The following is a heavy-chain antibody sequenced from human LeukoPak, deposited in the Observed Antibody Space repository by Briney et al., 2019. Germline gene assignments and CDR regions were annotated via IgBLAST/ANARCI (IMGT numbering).Heavy chain of an antibody. CDR1: GVSISSGDYY. J-gene: IGHJ5*02. D-gene: IGHD2-15*01. CDR2: IYYSGST. Sequence: SETLSLTCTVSGVSISSGDYYWSWIRQPPGKGLEWIGYIYYSGSTYYNPSLKSRVTISVDTSKNQFSLKLSSVTAADTAVYYCARESGDIVDQNAYNWFDPWGQGTLVTVSS. V-gene: IGHV4-30-4*01. CDR3: ARESGDIVDQNAYNWFDP.